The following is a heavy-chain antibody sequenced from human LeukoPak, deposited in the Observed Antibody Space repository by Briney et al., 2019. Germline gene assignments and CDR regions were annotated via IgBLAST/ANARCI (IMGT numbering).Heavy chain of an antibody. D-gene: IGHD6-19*01. J-gene: IGHJ5*02. V-gene: IGHV2-5*01. CDR2: IYWNDDK. CDR3: AHRRLDHARRNWFDP. Sequence: SGPTLVNPTQTLTLTCTFSGFSLSTSGVGVGWIRQPPGKALEWLALIYWNDDKRYSPSLKSRLTITKDTSKNQVVLTMTNMDPVDTATYYCAHRRLDHARRNWFDPWGQGTLVTVSS. CDR1: GFSLSTSGVG.